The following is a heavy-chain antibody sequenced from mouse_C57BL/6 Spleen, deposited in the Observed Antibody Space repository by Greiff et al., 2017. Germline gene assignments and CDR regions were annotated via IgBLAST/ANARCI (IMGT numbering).Heavy chain of an antibody. Sequence: VQLQQSGAELVKPGASVKLSCTASGFNIKDYYMHWVKQRTEQGLEWIGRIDPEDGETKYAPNFQGKATITADTASNTAYLQLSSLTSEDTAVYYCARAYDGYPFDYWGQGTTLTVSS. V-gene: IGHV14-2*01. CDR2: IDPEDGET. CDR3: ARAYDGYPFDY. J-gene: IGHJ2*01. D-gene: IGHD2-3*01. CDR1: GFNIKDYY.